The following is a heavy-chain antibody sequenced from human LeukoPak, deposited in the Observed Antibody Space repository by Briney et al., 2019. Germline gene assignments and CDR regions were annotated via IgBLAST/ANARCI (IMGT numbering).Heavy chain of an antibody. D-gene: IGHD6-19*01. CDR2: INHSGST. CDR1: GGSISSYY. Sequence: SETLSLTCTVSGGSISSYYWSWIRQPPGKGLEWTGEINHSGSTNYNPSLKGRVTISVDTSKNQFSLKLSSVTAADTAVYYCARGPIAVAGTDFDYWGQGTLVTVSS. V-gene: IGHV4-34*01. J-gene: IGHJ4*02. CDR3: ARGPIAVAGTDFDY.